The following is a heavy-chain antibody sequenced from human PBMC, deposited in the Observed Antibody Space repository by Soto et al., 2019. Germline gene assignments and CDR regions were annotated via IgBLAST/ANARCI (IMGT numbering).Heavy chain of an antibody. CDR2: VSRSGDET. CDR3: AFSYHCDY. Sequence: EVQLLESGGGSVQPGGSLRLSCVASGFTFTTYAMSWVRQAPDKGLEWVSSVSRSGDETYYADSVKGRLNISRDNSKNILYLQMNSLRGEDTAVYYCAFSYHCDYWGQGTPVTVSS. V-gene: IGHV3-23*01. J-gene: IGHJ4*02. CDR1: GFTFTTYA.